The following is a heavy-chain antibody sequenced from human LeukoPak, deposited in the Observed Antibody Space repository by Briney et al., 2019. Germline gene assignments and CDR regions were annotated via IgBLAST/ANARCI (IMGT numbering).Heavy chain of an antibody. CDR2: SNDSGGT. J-gene: IGHJ5*02. D-gene: IGHD3-3*01. Sequence: SETLSLTCAVYGGTFSGYYWSWIRQPPGKRLEWVGESNDSGGTNYNPSLKSRVTISADKSKNQVSLKLTSVTAADTAVYYCARGNYDFWSGYYTWFDPWGQGTLVTVSS. V-gene: IGHV4-34*01. CDR1: GGTFSGYY. CDR3: ARGNYDFWSGYYTWFDP.